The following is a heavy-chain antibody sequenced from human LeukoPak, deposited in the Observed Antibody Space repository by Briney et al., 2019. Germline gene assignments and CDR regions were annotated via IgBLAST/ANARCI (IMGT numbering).Heavy chain of an antibody. V-gene: IGHV3-30*02. Sequence: GSLRLSCAASGFTFSSYGMHWVRQAPGKGLEWVAFIRYDGSNKYYADSVKGRFTISRDNSKNTLYLQMNSLRAEDTAVYYCAKDQDVVVPAAMSPFDYWGQGTLVTVSS. CDR1: GFTFSSYG. CDR3: AKDQDVVVPAAMSPFDY. D-gene: IGHD2-2*01. CDR2: IRYDGSNK. J-gene: IGHJ4*02.